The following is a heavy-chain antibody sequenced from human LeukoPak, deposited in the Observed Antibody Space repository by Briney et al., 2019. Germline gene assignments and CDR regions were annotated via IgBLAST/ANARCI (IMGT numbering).Heavy chain of an antibody. CDR1: GGSFSGYY. CDR2: INHSGST. CDR3: ARKWSGDYAPTYFDY. J-gene: IGHJ4*02. V-gene: IGHV4-34*01. Sequence: SETLSLTCAVYGGSFSGYYWSWIRQPPGKGQEWIGEINHSGSTNYNPSLKSRVTISVDTSKNQFSLKLSSVTAADTAVYYCARKWSGDYAPTYFDYWGQGTLVTVSS. D-gene: IGHD4-17*01.